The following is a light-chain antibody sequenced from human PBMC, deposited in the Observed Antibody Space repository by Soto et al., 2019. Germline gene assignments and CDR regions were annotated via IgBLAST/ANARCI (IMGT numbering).Light chain of an antibody. CDR3: QSYDSSPTAL. V-gene: IGLV1-40*01. CDR2: GDS. Sequence: QSVLTQPASVSGSPGQWITISCTGSSSDIGAGDYVPWYQPLPGTAPKLMVSGDSNRPSGVPYRFSGSKSGNSASLTITGLQAEDEADYYCQSYDSSPTALFGTGTKVTVL. CDR1: SSDIGAGDY. J-gene: IGLJ1*01.